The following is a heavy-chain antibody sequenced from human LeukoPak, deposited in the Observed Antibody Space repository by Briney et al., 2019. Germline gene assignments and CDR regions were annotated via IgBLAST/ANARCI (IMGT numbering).Heavy chain of an antibody. CDR3: ARHSSWRYCSSTSCYPAISFDY. D-gene: IGHD2-2*01. J-gene: IGHJ4*02. CDR2: IYYSGST. Sequence: SEALSLTCTVSGGSISSSSYYWGWIRQPPGKGLEWIGSIYYSGSTYYNPSLKSRVTISVDTSKNQFSLKLSSVTAADTAVYYCARHSSWRYCSSTSCYPAISFDYWGQGTLVTVSS. V-gene: IGHV4-39*01. CDR1: GGSISSSSYY.